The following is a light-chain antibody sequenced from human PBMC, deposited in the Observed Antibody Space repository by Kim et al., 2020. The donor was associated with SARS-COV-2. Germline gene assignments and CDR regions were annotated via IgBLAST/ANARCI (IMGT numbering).Light chain of an antibody. Sequence: QSALTQPASVSGSPGQSITISCTGTSSDVGAYDSVSWYQQYPGKAPRLIIYDVTNRPSGVSNRFSGSKSGNTASLTISGLQAEDEADYYCSSYTRSSSYVFGTGTKVTVL. CDR3: SSYTRSSSYV. CDR2: DVT. J-gene: IGLJ1*01. CDR1: SSDVGAYDS. V-gene: IGLV2-14*03.